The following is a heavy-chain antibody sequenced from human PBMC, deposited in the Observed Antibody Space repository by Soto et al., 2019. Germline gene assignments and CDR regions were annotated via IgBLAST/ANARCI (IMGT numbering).Heavy chain of an antibody. CDR2: LIPIFGTA. CDR1: GGTFSSSA. J-gene: IGHJ5*02. Sequence: QVQLVQSGAEVKKPGSSVKVSCKASGGTFSSSAISWVRQAPGLGLEWMGGLIPIFGTANYAQTFQGRVTITADKPTSTAYMELSSLRAENTAVYYWAGSAVRGVIGWLDPWGQGALVTVAA. D-gene: IGHD3-10*01. CDR3: AGSAVRGVIGWLDP. V-gene: IGHV1-69*06.